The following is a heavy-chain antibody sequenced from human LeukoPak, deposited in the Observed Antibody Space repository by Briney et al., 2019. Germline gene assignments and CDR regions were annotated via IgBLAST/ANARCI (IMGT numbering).Heavy chain of an antibody. D-gene: IGHD6-13*01. J-gene: IGHJ5*02. CDR1: GYSISSGYY. CDR3: ARVVAAAGNNWFDP. Sequence: SETLSLTCTVSGYSISSGYYWGWIRQPPGKGLEWIGNIYHSGSTYYNPSLKSRVTISVDTSKNQFSLKLNSVTAADTAVYYCARVVAAAGNNWFDPWGQGTLVTVSS. V-gene: IGHV4-38-2*02. CDR2: IYHSGST.